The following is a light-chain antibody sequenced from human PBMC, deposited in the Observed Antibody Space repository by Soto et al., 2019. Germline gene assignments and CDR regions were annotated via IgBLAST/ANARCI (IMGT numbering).Light chain of an antibody. CDR1: QRISSW. J-gene: IGKJ2*01. CDR3: QQYRT. Sequence: DIQMTQSPSTLSASVGDRVTITCRASQRISSWLAWYQQKPGKAPKLLIYDASSLESGVPSRFSGSASGTEFTLTISSLQPDDFPTYYCQQYRTFGQGTKLEIK. V-gene: IGKV1-5*01. CDR2: DAS.